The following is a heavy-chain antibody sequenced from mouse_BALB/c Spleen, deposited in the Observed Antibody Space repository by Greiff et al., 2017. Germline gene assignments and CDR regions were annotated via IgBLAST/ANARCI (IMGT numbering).Heavy chain of an antibody. D-gene: IGHD3-1*01. CDR1: GYTFTSYW. V-gene: IGHV1-7*01. Sequence: VQLQQSGAELAKPGASVKMSCKASGYTFTSYWMHWVKQRPGQGLEWIGYINPSTGYTEYNQKFKDKATLTADKSSSTAYMQLSSLTSEDSAVYYCARSSSGHYFDYWGQGTTLTVSS. J-gene: IGHJ2*01. CDR2: INPSTGYT. CDR3: ARSSSGHYFDY.